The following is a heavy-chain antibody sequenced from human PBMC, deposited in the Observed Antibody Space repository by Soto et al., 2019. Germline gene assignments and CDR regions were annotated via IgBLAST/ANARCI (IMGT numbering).Heavy chain of an antibody. Sequence: QVQLVQSGAEVKKPGSSVKVSCKASGGTFSSYAISWVRQAPGQGLEWMGGIIPLFGTANYAQKFQGRVTITADEATSTAYRELSSLRSEDTAVYYCARDRGYWSGGSCLEYYYYDMDVWGQGTTVTVSS. CDR1: GGTFSSYA. D-gene: IGHD2-15*01. CDR3: ARDRGYWSGGSCLEYYYYDMDV. J-gene: IGHJ6*02. V-gene: IGHV1-69*01. CDR2: IIPLFGTA.